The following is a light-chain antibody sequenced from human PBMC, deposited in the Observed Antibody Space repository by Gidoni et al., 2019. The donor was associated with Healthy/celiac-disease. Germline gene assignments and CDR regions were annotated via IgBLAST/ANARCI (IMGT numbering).Light chain of an antibody. CDR3: QQYNNWPGT. Sequence: EIVMPQSPATLSVSPGERATLSCRASQSVSSNLAGYQQKPGQAPRLLSYGASTWATGIPARFSGSGSGTEFTLTISSLQSEDFAVYYCQQYNNWPGTFGQGTKVESK. J-gene: IGKJ1*01. CDR2: GAS. CDR1: QSVSSN. V-gene: IGKV3-15*01.